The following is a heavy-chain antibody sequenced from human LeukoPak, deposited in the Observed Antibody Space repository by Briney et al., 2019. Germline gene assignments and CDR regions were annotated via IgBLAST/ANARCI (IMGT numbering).Heavy chain of an antibody. D-gene: IGHD2-2*01. J-gene: IGHJ4*02. CDR1: GYTFTGYY. Sequence: ASVKVSCKASGYTFTGYYMHWVRQAPGQGLEWMGRINPNSGGTNYAQKFQGRVTMTRDTSIRTAYMELSRLRSDDTAVYYCARGRIVVVPAAIPDYWGQGTLVTVSS. CDR2: INPNSGGT. CDR3: ARGRIVVVPAAIPDY. V-gene: IGHV1-2*06.